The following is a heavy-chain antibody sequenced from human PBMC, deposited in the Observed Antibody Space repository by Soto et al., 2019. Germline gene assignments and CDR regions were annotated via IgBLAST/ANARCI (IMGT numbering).Heavy chain of an antibody. Sequence: QVQLQQWGAGLLKPSETLSLTCAVYGGSFSGYYWSWIRQPPGKGLEWIGEINHSGSTNYTPSLKSRVTISVDTSKNQFSLKLSSVTAADTAVYYCASYGDYTGGGFDYWGQGTLVTVSS. J-gene: IGHJ4*02. CDR3: ASYGDYTGGGFDY. CDR2: INHSGST. CDR1: GGSFSGYY. D-gene: IGHD4-17*01. V-gene: IGHV4-34*01.